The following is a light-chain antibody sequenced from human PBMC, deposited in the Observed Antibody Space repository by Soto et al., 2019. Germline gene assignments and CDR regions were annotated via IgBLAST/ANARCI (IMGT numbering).Light chain of an antibody. CDR1: QTMRSSH. V-gene: IGKV3-20*01. CDR2: AAS. J-gene: IGKJ5*01. CDR3: QQYNNWPIT. Sequence: EIVLTPSPGTLSLSPGERATLSCRASQTMRSSHLAWYQQKPGQAPRLLIYAASSRATGIPDRFSGSGSGTNFTRTIRRLEPEDFVVYYCQQYNNWPITFGQGTRLEIK.